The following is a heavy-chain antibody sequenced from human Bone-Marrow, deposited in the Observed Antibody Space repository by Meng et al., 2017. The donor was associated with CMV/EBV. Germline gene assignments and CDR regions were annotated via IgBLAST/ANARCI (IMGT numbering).Heavy chain of an antibody. J-gene: IGHJ6*02. CDR1: GYTFTSYG. Sequence: ASVKVSCKASGYTFTSYGISWVRQAPGQGLEWMGWISAYNGNTNYAQKLQGRVTMTTDTSTSTVYMELRSLRSDDTAVYYCARGGAGGYDFWSGYYLGDYGMDVWGQGTTVTVSS. CDR2: ISAYNGNT. CDR3: ARGGAGGYDFWSGYYLGDYGMDV. D-gene: IGHD3-3*01. V-gene: IGHV1-18*01.